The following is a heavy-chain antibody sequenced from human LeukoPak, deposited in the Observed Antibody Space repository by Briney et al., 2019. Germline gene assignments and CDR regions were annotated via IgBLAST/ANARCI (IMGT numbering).Heavy chain of an antibody. D-gene: IGHD6-13*01. CDR1: GFTFSSYA. CDR3: AKEQQLVSLDYYYYGMDV. Sequence: GSLRLSCAASGFTFSSYAMHWVRQAPGKGLEWVAVISYDGSNKYYADSVKGRFTISRDNSKNTLYLQMNSLRAEDTAVYYCAKEQQLVSLDYYYYGMDVWGQGTTVTVSS. CDR2: ISYDGSNK. J-gene: IGHJ6*02. V-gene: IGHV3-30-3*02.